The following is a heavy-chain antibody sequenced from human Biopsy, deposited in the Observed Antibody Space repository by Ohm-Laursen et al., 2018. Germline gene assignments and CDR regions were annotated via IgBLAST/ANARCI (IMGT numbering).Heavy chain of an antibody. CDR3: PRRPYTRDNWFDP. D-gene: IGHD2-2*01. CDR1: GGSLSLSY. J-gene: IGHJ5*02. CDR2: IYSSGGT. Sequence: TLSLTCNVSGGSLSLSYWSWIRQPPGKGLERIGYIYSSGGTDYNLSLKSRVTISLDTSKNQFSLTLTSVTVADTAIYYCPRRPYTRDNWFDPWGQGTLVTVSS. V-gene: IGHV4-4*08.